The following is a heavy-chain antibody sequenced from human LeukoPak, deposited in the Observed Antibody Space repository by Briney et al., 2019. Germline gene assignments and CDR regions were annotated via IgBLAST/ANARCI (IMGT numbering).Heavy chain of an antibody. CDR3: ARDSGHGAQRRFDY. V-gene: IGHV4-31*03. D-gene: IGHD4-17*01. CDR1: GGSLSSGGYY. CDR2: VYYSGST. Sequence: SQTLSLTCTVSGGSLSSGGYYWSWIRQHPGKGLEWIGYVYYSGSTYYNPSLKSRLTISVDTSKNQFSLKLSSMTAADTAVYYCARDSGHGAQRRFDYWGQGTLVTVSS. J-gene: IGHJ4*02.